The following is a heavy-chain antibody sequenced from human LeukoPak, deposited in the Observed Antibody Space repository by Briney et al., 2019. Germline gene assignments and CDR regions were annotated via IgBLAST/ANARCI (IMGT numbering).Heavy chain of an antibody. CDR1: GFSISSSSYY. CDR3: ARHVAVDTIFVVVGWFDP. Sequence: SETLSLTCTVSGFSISSSSYYWGRIRQAPGKGGVWIGNSYYSGSTYNNPAINSRVTISADTSKNQSTLKLNSVTAADTAVYYFARHVAVDTIFVVVGWFDPWGQGTLVTVSS. D-gene: IGHD3-3*01. V-gene: IGHV4-39*01. J-gene: IGHJ5*02. CDR2: SYYSGST.